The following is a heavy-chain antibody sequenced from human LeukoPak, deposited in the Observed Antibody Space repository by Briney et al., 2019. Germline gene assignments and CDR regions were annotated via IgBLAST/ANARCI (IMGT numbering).Heavy chain of an antibody. CDR2: ISYDGSNK. CDR1: GFTFSSYA. D-gene: IGHD4-23*01. Sequence: GGSLRLSCAASGFTFSSYAMHWVRQAPGKGLEWVAVISYDGSNKYYADSVKGRFAISRDNSKNTLYLQMNSLRAEDTAVYYCAKTTYGGNSGGYWGQGTLVTVSS. CDR3: AKTTYGGNSGGY. V-gene: IGHV3-30-3*02. J-gene: IGHJ4*02.